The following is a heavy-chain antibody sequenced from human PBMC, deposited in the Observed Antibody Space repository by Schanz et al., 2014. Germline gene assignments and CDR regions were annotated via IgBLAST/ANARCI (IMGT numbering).Heavy chain of an antibody. V-gene: IGHV3-33*08. CDR1: GFTLSSYA. CDR2: IWNNGVTK. Sequence: QVQLVESGGGVVQPGRSLRLSCAASGFTLSSYAMHWVRQAPGKGLEWVAVIWNNGVTKYYADSVRGRFTISRDRFQNTLYLRMSSLRAEDTAVYYCARPRFDYGEVDYWGQGTLVTVSS. D-gene: IGHD4-17*01. CDR3: ARPRFDYGEVDY. J-gene: IGHJ4*02.